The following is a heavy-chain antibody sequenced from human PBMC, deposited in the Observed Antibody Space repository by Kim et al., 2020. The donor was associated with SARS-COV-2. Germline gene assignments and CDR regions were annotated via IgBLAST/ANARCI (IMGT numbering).Heavy chain of an antibody. J-gene: IGHJ4*02. D-gene: IGHD2-15*01. CDR3: TTDATPTLSNYFDY. Sequence: AAPVKGRFNITRDDSKNTLYLQMNSLKSEDTAVYYCTTDATPTLSNYFDYGGQGTLVTVSS. V-gene: IGHV3-15*01.